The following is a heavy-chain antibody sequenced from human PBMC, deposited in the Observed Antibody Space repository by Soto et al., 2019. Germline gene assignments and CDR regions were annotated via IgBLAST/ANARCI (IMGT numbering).Heavy chain of an antibody. CDR3: ARDLLLRFDGGVYYYYGMDV. CDR2: IYYSGST. V-gene: IGHV4-30-4*06. D-gene: IGHD5-12*01. Sequence: PGKGLGWIGYIYYSGSTYYNPSLKSRVTISVDTSKNQFSLKLSSVTAADTAVYYCARDLLLRFDGGVYYYYGMDVWGQGTTVTVSS. J-gene: IGHJ6*02.